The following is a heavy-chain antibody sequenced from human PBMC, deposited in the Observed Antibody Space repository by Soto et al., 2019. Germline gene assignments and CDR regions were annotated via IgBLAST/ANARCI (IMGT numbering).Heavy chain of an antibody. CDR1: GFTFSSYS. D-gene: IGHD6-13*01. V-gene: IGHV3-21*01. CDR2: ISSSSSYI. Sequence: EVQLVESGGGLVKPGGSLRLSCAASGFTFSSYSMNWVRQAPGKGLEWVSSISSSSSYIYYADSMKGRFTISRDNAKNSLYLQMNSLRAEDTAVYYCARDSPRSSSWFKRYYYYGMDVWGQGTTVTVSS. CDR3: ARDSPRSSSWFKRYYYYGMDV. J-gene: IGHJ6*02.